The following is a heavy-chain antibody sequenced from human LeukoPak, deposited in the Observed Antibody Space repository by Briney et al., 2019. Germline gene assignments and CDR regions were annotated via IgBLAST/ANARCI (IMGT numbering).Heavy chain of an antibody. V-gene: IGHV3-48*02. J-gene: IGHJ4*02. CDR2: ISSSSTI. Sequence: GGSLRLSCAASGFTFSSYSMNWVRQAPGKGLEWVSCISSSSTIYYVDSVKGRFTISGDNAKNSLYLQMNSLRDEDTAVYYCARGYNSGLFDYWGQGTLVTVSS. D-gene: IGHD6-19*01. CDR1: GFTFSSYS. CDR3: ARGYNSGLFDY.